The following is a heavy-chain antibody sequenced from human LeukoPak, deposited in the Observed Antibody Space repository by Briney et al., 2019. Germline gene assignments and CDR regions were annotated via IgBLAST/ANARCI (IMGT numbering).Heavy chain of an antibody. CDR2: ISSSSSYI. V-gene: IGHV3-21*01. J-gene: IGHJ4*02. CDR3: ARAAVRGYSGYEAFFDY. Sequence: PGGSLRLSCVASGFTFSSYGMSWVRQAPGKGLEWVSSISSSSSYIYYADSVKGRFTISRDNAKNSLYLQMNSLRAEDTAVYYCARAAVRGYSGYEAFFDYWGRGTLVTVSS. CDR1: GFTFSSYG. D-gene: IGHD5-12*01.